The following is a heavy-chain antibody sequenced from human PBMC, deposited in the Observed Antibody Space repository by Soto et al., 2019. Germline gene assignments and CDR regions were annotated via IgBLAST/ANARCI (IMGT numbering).Heavy chain of an antibody. D-gene: IGHD2-2*01. Sequence: SETLSLTCAVSGYSIISSNWWGWIRQPPGKGLEWIGEINHSGSTNYNPSLKSRVTISVDTSKNQFSLKLSSVTAADTAVYYCARRIVVVPAAKSTPFDYWGQGTLVTVSS. CDR2: INHSGST. V-gene: IGHV4-28*01. J-gene: IGHJ4*02. CDR1: GYSIISSNW. CDR3: ARRIVVVPAAKSTPFDY.